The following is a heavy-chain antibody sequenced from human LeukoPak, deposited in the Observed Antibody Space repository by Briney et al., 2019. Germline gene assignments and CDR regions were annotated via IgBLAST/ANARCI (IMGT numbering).Heavy chain of an antibody. CDR1: GYTFTSYG. CDR3: ARAIVVVPADSNFDY. CDR2: ISAYNGNT. Sequence: ASVKVSCKASGYTFTSYGISWVRQAPGQGLEWMGWISAYNGNTNYAQKLQGRVTMTTDISTSTAYMELRSLRSDDTAVYYCARAIVVVPADSNFDYWGQGTLVTVSS. D-gene: IGHD2-2*01. J-gene: IGHJ4*02. V-gene: IGHV1-18*01.